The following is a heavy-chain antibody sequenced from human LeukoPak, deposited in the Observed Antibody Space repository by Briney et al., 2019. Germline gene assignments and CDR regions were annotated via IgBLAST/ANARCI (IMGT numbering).Heavy chain of an antibody. CDR2: ISITDI. Sequence: GGSLRLSCAASGFTFSSYSMNWIRQAPGKGLEWVSSISITDIYYAYSDTGRFTISRDNAKNSQYLQMNSIRAEATAVYVYASLPLVRGVILAVVYGGQGTLVTVSS. CDR1: GFTFSSYS. CDR3: ASLPLVRGVILAVVY. D-gene: IGHD3-10*01. J-gene: IGHJ4*02. V-gene: IGHV3-21*01.